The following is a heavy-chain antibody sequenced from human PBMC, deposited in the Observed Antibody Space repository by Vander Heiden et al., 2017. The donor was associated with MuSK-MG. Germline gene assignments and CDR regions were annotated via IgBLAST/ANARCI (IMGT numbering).Heavy chain of an antibody. CDR1: GFTFSSYW. CDR2: IKQDGSDK. V-gene: IGHV3-7*01. Sequence: EVQLVESGGGLVQPGGSLRPPCAASGFTFSSYWMSWVRQAPGKGLEWVANIKQDGSDKYYVDSVKGRFTISRDNAKNSLHLQMNSLRVEDTAVYYCARGGYTAVDWGQGTLVTASS. CDR3: ARGGYTAVD. J-gene: IGHJ4*02. D-gene: IGHD1-1*01.